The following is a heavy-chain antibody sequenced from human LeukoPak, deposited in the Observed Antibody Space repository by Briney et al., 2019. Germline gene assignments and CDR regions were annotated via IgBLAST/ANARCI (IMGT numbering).Heavy chain of an antibody. CDR3: ASDGYCSSTSCYGVLDY. CDR1: GYTFTGYY. CDR2: INPNSGGT. D-gene: IGHD2-2*03. J-gene: IGHJ4*02. Sequence: ASVKVSCKASGYTFTGYYMHWVRQAPGQGLEWMGWINPNSGGTNYAQKFQGRVTMTRDTSISTAYMELSRLRSDDTAVYYCASDGYCSSTSCYGVLDYWGQGTLVTVSS. V-gene: IGHV1-2*02.